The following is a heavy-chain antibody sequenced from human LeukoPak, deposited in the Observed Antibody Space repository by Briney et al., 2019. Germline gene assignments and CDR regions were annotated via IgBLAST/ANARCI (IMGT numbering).Heavy chain of an antibody. Sequence: SETLSLTCTVSGGSITYYYWTWIRQSPGKGLEWIGYIYYSGATNYNPSLKSRVTMSVDTSKNQFSLKLSSVTAADTAVYYCARGVSGSYYPPYFDYWGQGTLVTVSS. D-gene: IGHD1-26*01. V-gene: IGHV4-59*08. CDR2: IYYSGAT. CDR1: GGSITYYY. J-gene: IGHJ4*02. CDR3: ARGVSGSYYPPYFDY.